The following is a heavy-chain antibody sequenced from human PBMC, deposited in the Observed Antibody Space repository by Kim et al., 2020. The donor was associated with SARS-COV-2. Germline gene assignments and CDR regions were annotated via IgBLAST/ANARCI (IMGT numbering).Heavy chain of an antibody. Sequence: GGSLRLSCAASGFTFDDYAMHWVRQAPGKGLEWVSGISWNSGSIGYADSVKGRFIISRDNAKNSLYLQMNSLRAEDTALYYCAKDMARYQLLYGGEFDYWGQGTLVTVSS. CDR3: AKDMARYQLLYGGEFDY. J-gene: IGHJ4*02. CDR1: GFTFDDYA. D-gene: IGHD2-2*02. CDR2: ISWNSGSI. V-gene: IGHV3-9*01.